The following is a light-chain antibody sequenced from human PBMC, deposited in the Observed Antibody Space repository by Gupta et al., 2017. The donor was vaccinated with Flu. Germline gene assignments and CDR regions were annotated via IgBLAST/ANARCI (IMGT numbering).Light chain of an antibody. V-gene: IGKV2-28*01. Sequence: DIVMTQSPLSLPVTPGEPASISCRSSQSLLHSNGYNFLDWYLQKPGQSPQLLIYLGSNRASGVPDRFSGSGSGTXFTLKIXTVEAEDVGVYYCIQALQTPRTFGXGTKVEIK. J-gene: IGKJ1*01. CDR1: QSLLHSNGYNF. CDR2: LGS. CDR3: IQALQTPRT.